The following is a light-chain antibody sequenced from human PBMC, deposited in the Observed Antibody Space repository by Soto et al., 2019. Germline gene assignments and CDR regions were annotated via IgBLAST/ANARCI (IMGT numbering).Light chain of an antibody. Sequence: DIVMTQTPDSLAASLGESATINCKSSQSVLYNSNNDSYLTWYQQKPGQPPKLLIYWASTRESGVPARFSGSGSGTDFTLTISSLQAEDVAVYYCQQYYSTPLTFGGGTKVDIK. J-gene: IGKJ4*01. CDR1: QSVLYNSNNDSY. CDR3: QQYYSTPLT. V-gene: IGKV4-1*01. CDR2: WAS.